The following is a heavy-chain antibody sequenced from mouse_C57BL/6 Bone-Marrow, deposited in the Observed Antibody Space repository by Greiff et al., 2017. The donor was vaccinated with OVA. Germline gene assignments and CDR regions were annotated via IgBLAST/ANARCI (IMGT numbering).Heavy chain of an antibody. Sequence: VQLQQPGAELVKPGASVKLSCKASGYTFTSYWMHWVKQRPGQGLEWIGMIHPNSGSTNYNEKFKSKATLTVDKSSSTAYMQLSSLTSEDAAVYYCARTPITTRYFDVWGTGTTVTVSS. V-gene: IGHV1-64*01. CDR1: GYTFTSYW. D-gene: IGHD1-1*01. CDR2: IHPNSGST. J-gene: IGHJ1*03. CDR3: ARTPITTRYFDV.